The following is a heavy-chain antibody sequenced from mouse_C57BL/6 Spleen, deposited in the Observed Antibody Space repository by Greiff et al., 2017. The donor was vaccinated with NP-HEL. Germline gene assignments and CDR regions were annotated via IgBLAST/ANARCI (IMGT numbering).Heavy chain of an antibody. J-gene: IGHJ1*03. CDR1: GYTFTDYE. D-gene: IGHD2-5*01. Sequence: QVQLKESGAELVRPGASVTLSCKASGYTFTDYEMHWVKQTPVHGLEWIGAIDPETGGTAYNQKFKGKAILTADKSSSTAYMELRSLTSEDSAVYYCTRGGIGIYSNYVAWYFDVWGTGTTVTVSS. CDR3: TRGGIGIYSNYVAWYFDV. V-gene: IGHV1-15*01. CDR2: IDPETGGT.